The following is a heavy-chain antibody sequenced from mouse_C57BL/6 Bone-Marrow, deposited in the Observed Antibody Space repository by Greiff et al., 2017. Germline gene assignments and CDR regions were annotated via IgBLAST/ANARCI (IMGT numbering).Heavy chain of an antibody. CDR3: AREDYYGSSFFDY. CDR2: ISSGSSTI. D-gene: IGHD1-1*01. CDR1: GFTFSDYG. Sequence: EVHLVESGGGLVKPGGSLKLSCAASGFTFSDYGMHWVRQAPEKGLGWVAYISSGSSTIYYADTVKGRFTISRDNAKNTLFLQMTSLRSEDTAMYYCAREDYYGSSFFDYWGQGTTLTVSS. V-gene: IGHV5-17*01. J-gene: IGHJ2*01.